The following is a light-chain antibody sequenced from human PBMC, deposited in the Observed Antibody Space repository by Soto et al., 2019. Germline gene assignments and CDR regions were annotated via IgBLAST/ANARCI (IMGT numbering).Light chain of an antibody. J-gene: IGKJ4*01. CDR1: QSVSSSY. CDR2: GAS. CDR3: QHYRTS. Sequence: EIVLTQSPGTLSLSPGERATLSCRASQSVSSSYLAWYQQKPGQAPRQLIYGASSRATGITDRFSGSGSGTDFTFTITRLETEDFAVYYCQHYRTSFGGGTRVEIK. V-gene: IGKV3-20*01.